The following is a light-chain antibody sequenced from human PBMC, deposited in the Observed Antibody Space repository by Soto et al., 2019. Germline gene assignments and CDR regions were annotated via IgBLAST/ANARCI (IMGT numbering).Light chain of an antibody. CDR2: DVN. CDR1: SSDIGGYDY. V-gene: IGLV2-14*01. CDR3: TSYASGSSHVV. J-gene: IGLJ2*01. Sequence: QSALTQPASVSESPGQSITLSCTGTSSDIGGYDYVSWYQRHPGKAPKLIIYDVNNRPSGVSNRFSGSKSGNTASLTISGLQAEDEADYYCTSYASGSSHVVFGGGTKLTVL.